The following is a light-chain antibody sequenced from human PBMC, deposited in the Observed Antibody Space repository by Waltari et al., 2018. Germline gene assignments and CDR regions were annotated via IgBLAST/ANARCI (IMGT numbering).Light chain of an antibody. V-gene: IGLV2-23*01. CDR2: EDT. CDR3: SSYAGTTTYII. Sequence: QSALTQPASVSGSPGQSITISCTGTSSDIGTYNLVSWYQQHPGKAPKLSICEDTKRPSGVSERFSGSKSGNTASLTISGLQAEDEANYYCSSYAGTTTYIIFGGGTKLTVL. J-gene: IGLJ2*01. CDR1: SSDIGTYNL.